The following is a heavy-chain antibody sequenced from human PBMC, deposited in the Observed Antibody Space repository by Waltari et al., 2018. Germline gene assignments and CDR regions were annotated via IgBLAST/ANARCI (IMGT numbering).Heavy chain of an antibody. Sequence: EVQLVESGGGLVKPGGSLRLSCAASGFTFRSYSMNWVRQAPGKGLEWVSSISSSSSYIYYADSVKGRFTISRDNAKNSLYLQMNSLRAEDTAVYYCARDLHGDRDYWGQGTLVTVSS. CDR2: ISSSSSYI. CDR1: GFTFRSYS. J-gene: IGHJ4*02. D-gene: IGHD4-17*01. V-gene: IGHV3-21*01. CDR3: ARDLHGDRDY.